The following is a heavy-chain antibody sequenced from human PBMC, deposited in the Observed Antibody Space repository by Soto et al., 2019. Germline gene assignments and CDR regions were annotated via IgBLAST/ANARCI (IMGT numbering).Heavy chain of an antibody. J-gene: IGHJ6*02. CDR1: GFTFATFA. CDR2: ISYKGSNT. Sequence: GGSLRLSCVASGFTFATFAINWVRQAPGKGLQWVALISYKGSNTYYTDSVRGRFTISRDNSKNTLYLQMNTLRPEDTGLYYCATVTPGNNLYYCSGLDFWGQGTSVTVSS. D-gene: IGHD1-1*01. V-gene: IGHV3-30-3*01. CDR3: ATVTPGNNLYYCSGLDF.